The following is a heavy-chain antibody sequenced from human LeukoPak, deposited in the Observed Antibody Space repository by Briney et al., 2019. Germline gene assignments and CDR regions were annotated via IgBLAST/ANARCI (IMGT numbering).Heavy chain of an antibody. CDR2: ISGSGGST. D-gene: IGHD6-19*01. J-gene: IGHJ4*02. CDR3: AKARDSSGWYFDY. CDR1: GFTFSRYA. V-gene: IGHV3-23*01. Sequence: QPGGSLRLSCAASGFTFSRYAMSWVRQAPGKGLEWVSAISGSGGSTYYADSVKGRFTISGDNSKNTLYLQMNSLRAEDTAVYYCAKARDSSGWYFDYWGQGTLVTVSS.